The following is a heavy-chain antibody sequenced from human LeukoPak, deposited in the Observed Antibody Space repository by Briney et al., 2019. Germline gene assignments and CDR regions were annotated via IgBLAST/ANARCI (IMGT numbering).Heavy chain of an antibody. V-gene: IGHV3-30*02. CDR2: IRYDGSNK. CDR1: GFTFRTYA. CDR3: AKSVRQWLAYFDY. Sequence: SLTLSCAASGFTFRTYAMHWVRQAPGKGLEWVSFIRYDGSNKYYADSVKGRFTISRDNSKNTLYLQMNSLRAEDTAVYYCAKSVRQWLAYFDYWGQGTLVTVSS. D-gene: IGHD6-19*01. J-gene: IGHJ4*02.